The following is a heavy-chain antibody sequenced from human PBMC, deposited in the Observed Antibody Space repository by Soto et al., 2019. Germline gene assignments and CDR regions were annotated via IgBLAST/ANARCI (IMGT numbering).Heavy chain of an antibody. CDR1: GGSFSGYY. Sequence: QVQLQQWGAGLLKPSETLSLTCAVYGGSFSGYYWSWIRQPPGKGLEWIGEINHSGSTNYNPSLKSRVTISVDTSKNQFSLKLSSVTAADTAVYYCARGRYDILTGRPVRFDYWGQGTLVTVSS. D-gene: IGHD3-9*01. V-gene: IGHV4-34*01. CDR2: INHSGST. J-gene: IGHJ4*02. CDR3: ARGRYDILTGRPVRFDY.